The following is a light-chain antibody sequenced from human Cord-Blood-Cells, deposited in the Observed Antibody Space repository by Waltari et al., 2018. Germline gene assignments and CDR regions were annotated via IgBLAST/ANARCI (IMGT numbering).Light chain of an antibody. CDR3: QQYYSTPYT. J-gene: IGKJ2*01. V-gene: IGKV4-1*01. CDR1: QSVLYSSNNKNY. Sequence: IVMTQSPDSLAVSLGERATINCKYSQSVLYSSNNKNYLAWYQQKPGQPPKLLIYWASTRESGVPDRFSGSGSGTDFTLTISSLQAEDVAVYYCQQYYSTPYTFGQETKLEIK. CDR2: WAS.